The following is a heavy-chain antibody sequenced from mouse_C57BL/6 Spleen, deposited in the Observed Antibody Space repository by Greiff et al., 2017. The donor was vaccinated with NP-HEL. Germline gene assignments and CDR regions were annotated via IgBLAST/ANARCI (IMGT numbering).Heavy chain of an antibody. CDR1: GYSFTGYY. Sequence: EVQLQQSGPELVKPGASVKISCKASGYSFTGYYMHWVKQSSEKSLEWIGEINPSTGGTSYNQKFKGKATLTVDKSSSTAYMQLKSLTSEDSAVYYCARSWLLPMDYWGQGTSVTVSS. D-gene: IGHD2-3*01. V-gene: IGHV1-43*01. CDR2: INPSTGGT. CDR3: ARSWLLPMDY. J-gene: IGHJ4*01.